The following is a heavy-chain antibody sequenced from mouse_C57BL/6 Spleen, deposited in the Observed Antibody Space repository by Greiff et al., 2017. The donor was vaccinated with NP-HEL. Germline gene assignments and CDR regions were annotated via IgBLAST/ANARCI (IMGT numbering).Heavy chain of an antibody. J-gene: IGHJ3*01. Sequence: DVQLVESGGGLVKPGGSLKLSCAASGFTFSSYAMSWVRQTPEKRLEWVATISDGGSYTYYPDNVKGRFTISRDNAKNNLYLQMSHLKSEDTAMYYCANYGSTADWFAYWGQGTLVTVSA. D-gene: IGHD2-2*01. V-gene: IGHV5-4*01. CDR1: GFTFSSYA. CDR3: ANYGSTADWFAY. CDR2: ISDGGSYT.